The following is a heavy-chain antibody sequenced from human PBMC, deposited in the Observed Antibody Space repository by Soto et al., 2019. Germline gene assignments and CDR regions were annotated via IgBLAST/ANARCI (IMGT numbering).Heavy chain of an antibody. V-gene: IGHV4-4*07. CDR2: ISINGNS. CDR3: ARESGDNWTYEVE. J-gene: IGHJ4*02. Sequence: QVQVKESGPGLVKPSETLSLTCTVSGGSIADYSWSWIRQSAGKGLEWLGRISINGNSHYHPSLRSRVTMSIETSKNQFSRNLRSVTAADTAVYYCARESGDNWTYEVEWGQGTLVTVSS. CDR1: GGSIADYS. D-gene: IGHD1-20*01.